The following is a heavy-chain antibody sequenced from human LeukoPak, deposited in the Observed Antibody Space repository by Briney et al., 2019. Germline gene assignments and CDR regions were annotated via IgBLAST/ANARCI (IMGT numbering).Heavy chain of an antibody. V-gene: IGHV3-23*01. CDR3: AKSGTTARPPFDY. D-gene: IGHD1-1*01. CDR2: LTGDGNT. J-gene: IGHJ4*02. CDR1: GFTFTSYA. Sequence: GGSLRLSCAASGFTFTSYAMSWVRQAPGKGLEWVSVLTGDGNTYYADSVKGRFTNSRDDSKNTLFLQMNSLRAEDTAVYYCAKSGTTARPPFDYWGQGTLVTVSS.